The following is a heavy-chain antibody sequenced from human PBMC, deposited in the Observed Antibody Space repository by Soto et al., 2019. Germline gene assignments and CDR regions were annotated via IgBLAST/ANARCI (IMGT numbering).Heavy chain of an antibody. D-gene: IGHD5-18*01. CDR3: ARSRGYSYGPLDY. CDR2: IYYSGST. Sequence: QVQLQESGPGLVKPSQTLSLTCTVSGGSISSGDYYWSWIRQPPGKGLEWIGYIYYSGSTYYNPSLQSRVTISVDTSKHQFSLKLSSVTAADTAVYYCARSRGYSYGPLDYWGQGTLVTVSS. J-gene: IGHJ4*02. CDR1: GGSISSGDYY. V-gene: IGHV4-30-4*01.